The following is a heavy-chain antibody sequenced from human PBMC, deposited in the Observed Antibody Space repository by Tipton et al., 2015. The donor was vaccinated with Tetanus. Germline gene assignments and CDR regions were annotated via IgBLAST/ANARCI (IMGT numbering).Heavy chain of an antibody. V-gene: IGHV3-9*01. CDR1: GFTFDDYA. J-gene: IGHJ4*02. CDR2: ITWNSGSI. Sequence: SLRLSCAASGFTFDDYAMHWVRQAPGKGLEWVSGITWNSGSIGYADSVKGRFTISRDNAKNSLYLQMNSLRAEDTAVYYCAKDQGVVVPAVSYYFDYWGQGTLVTVSS. D-gene: IGHD2-2*01. CDR3: AKDQGVVVPAVSYYFDY.